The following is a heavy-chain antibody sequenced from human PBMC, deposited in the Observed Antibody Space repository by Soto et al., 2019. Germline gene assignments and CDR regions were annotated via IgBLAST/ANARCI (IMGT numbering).Heavy chain of an antibody. Sequence: PSETLSLTCAVSNYSISSGYYWGWIRQPPGKGLEWIGSLYYSRSTYYNPSLKSRVTISVDTSNNQFSLRLSSVTAADTAVYFCARIGGRYYPLDYWGQGTLVTVSS. CDR3: ARIGGRYYPLDY. V-gene: IGHV4-38-2*01. CDR2: LYYSRST. CDR1: NYSISSGYY. D-gene: IGHD1-26*01. J-gene: IGHJ4*02.